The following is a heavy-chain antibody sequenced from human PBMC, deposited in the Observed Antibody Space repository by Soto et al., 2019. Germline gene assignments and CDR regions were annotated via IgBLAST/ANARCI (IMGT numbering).Heavy chain of an antibody. J-gene: IGHJ5*02. CDR3: ARDGYDFWSYNWFDP. V-gene: IGHV3-21*01. CDR2: ISSSSSYI. Sequence: GGSPRLSCAASGFTFSSDSMNWVRKAPGKGLEWVSSISSSSSYIYYADSVKGRFTISRDNAKNSLYLQMNSLRAEDTAVYYCARDGYDFWSYNWFDPWGQGTLVTVSS. D-gene: IGHD3-3*01. CDR1: GFTFSSDS.